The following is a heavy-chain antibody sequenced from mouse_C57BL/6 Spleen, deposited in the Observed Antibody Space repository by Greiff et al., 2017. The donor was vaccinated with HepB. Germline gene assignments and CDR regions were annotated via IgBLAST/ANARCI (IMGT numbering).Heavy chain of an antibody. CDR1: GYTFTDYE. Sequence: VQLQQSGAELVRPGASVTLSCKASGYTFTDYEMHWVKQTPVHGLEWIGAIDPETGGTAYNQKFKGKAILTADKSSSTAYMELRSLTSEDSAVYYCTRGDGYYKDYWGQGTTLTVSS. CDR2: IDPETGGT. D-gene: IGHD2-3*01. CDR3: TRGDGYYKDY. J-gene: IGHJ2*01. V-gene: IGHV1-15*01.